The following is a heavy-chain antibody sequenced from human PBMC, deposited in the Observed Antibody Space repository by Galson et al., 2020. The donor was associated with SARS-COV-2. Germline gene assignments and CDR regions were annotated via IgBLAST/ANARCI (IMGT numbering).Heavy chain of an antibody. J-gene: IGHJ5*02. CDR1: GGSFSGYY. D-gene: IGHD3-10*01. Sequence: SQASETLSLTCDVYGGSFSGYYWSWIRQPPGKGLEWIGEINYRGDTNYNPSLKSRVTISVDASKNQFSLKLNSVTAADTAMYYCARGPYASRSYFNSKGWFVPWGQGTLVTVSS. CDR2: INYRGDT. V-gene: IGHV4-34*01. CDR3: ARGPYASRSYFNSKGWFVP.